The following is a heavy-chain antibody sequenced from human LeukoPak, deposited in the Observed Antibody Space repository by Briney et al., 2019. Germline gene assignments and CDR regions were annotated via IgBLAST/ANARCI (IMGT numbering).Heavy chain of an antibody. CDR2: ISGSGGST. Sequence: GGSLRLSCAASGFTFSSYAMSWVRQAPGKGLEWVSAISGSGGSTYYADSVKGRFTISRDSSKNTLYLQMNSLRAEDTAVYYCAKVPRAQLWSHPIDYWGQGTLVTVSS. CDR3: AKVPRAQLWSHPIDY. V-gene: IGHV3-23*01. CDR1: GFTFSSYA. J-gene: IGHJ4*02. D-gene: IGHD5-18*01.